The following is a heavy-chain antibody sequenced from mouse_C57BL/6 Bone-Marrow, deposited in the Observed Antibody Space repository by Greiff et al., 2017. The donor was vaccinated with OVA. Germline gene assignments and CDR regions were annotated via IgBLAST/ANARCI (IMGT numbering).Heavy chain of an antibody. D-gene: IGHD2-2*01. V-gene: IGHV1-19*01. CDR3: ANGYVFDY. CDR1: GYTFTDYY. Sequence: VQLKESGPVLVKPGASVKMSCKASGYTFTDYYMNWVKQSHGKSLEWIGVINPYNGGTSYNQKFKGKATLTVDKSSSTAYMELNSLTSEDSAVYYCANGYVFDYWGQGTTLTVSS. CDR2: INPYNGGT. J-gene: IGHJ2*01.